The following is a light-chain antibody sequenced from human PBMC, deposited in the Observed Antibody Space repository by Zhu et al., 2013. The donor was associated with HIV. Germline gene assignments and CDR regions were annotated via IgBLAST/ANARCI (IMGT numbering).Light chain of an antibody. CDR2: WAS. J-gene: IGKJ1*01. CDR3: QQYYNIPPWT. CDR1: QSVLYSSNNKNY. V-gene: IGKV4-1*01. Sequence: DIVMTQSPDSLAVSLGKRATINCKSSQSVLYSSNNKNYLTWYQQKPGQPPKLLIYWASTRESGVPDRFSGSGSGTDFTLTINSLQAEDVAVYYCQQYYNIPPWTFGQGTKVEIK.